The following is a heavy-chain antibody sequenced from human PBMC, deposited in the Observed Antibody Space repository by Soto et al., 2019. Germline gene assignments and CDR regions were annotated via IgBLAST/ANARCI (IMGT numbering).Heavy chain of an antibody. CDR2: IYYSGST. CDR1: GGSISSGDYY. Sequence: SETLSLTCTVSGGSISSGDYYWSWIRQPPGKGLEWIGYIYYSGSTYYNPSLKSRVTISVDTSKNQFSLKLSSVTAADTAVYYCARALGVHSSSWQYYFDYWGQGTLVTVSS. CDR3: ARALGVHSSSWQYYFDY. D-gene: IGHD6-13*01. J-gene: IGHJ4*02. V-gene: IGHV4-30-4*01.